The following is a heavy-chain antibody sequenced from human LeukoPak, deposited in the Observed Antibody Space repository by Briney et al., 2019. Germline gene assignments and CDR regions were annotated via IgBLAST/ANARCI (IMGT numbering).Heavy chain of an antibody. CDR1: GFTFSSYS. D-gene: IGHD3-10*01. V-gene: IGHV3-21*01. CDR3: ARAKYYYGSGRAIAFDI. CDR2: ISSSSSYI. Sequence: GGSLRLSCAASGFTFSSYSMNWVRQAPGKGLEWVSSISSSSSYIYYADSMKGRFTISRDNAKNTLYLQMNSLRAEDTAVYYCARAKYYYGSGRAIAFDIWGQGTMVTVSS. J-gene: IGHJ3*02.